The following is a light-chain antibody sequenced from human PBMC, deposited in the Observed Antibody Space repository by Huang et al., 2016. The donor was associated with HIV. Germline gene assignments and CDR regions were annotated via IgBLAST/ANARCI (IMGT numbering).Light chain of an antibody. Sequence: DIVMTQSPDSLAVSLGERATVNCKSSQSLLYGSNNQNYLTWYQQIPGQPPKLLICWAATRESVVPDRFSGSGSGTDFTLTISSLQAEDVAFYYCQQYFNAPITVGQGTRLEI. CDR2: WAA. V-gene: IGKV4-1*01. CDR1: QSLLYGSNNQNY. CDR3: QQYFNAPIT. J-gene: IGKJ5*01.